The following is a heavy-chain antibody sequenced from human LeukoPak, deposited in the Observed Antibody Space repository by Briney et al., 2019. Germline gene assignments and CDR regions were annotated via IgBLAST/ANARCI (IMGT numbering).Heavy chain of an antibody. V-gene: IGHV3-30*04. CDR3: GRGIEVVAGDIFDD. D-gene: IGHD2-15*01. J-gene: IGHJ4*02. Sequence: GRSLSLSCAASGFTFNSYAMHWVRQAPGKGLEWVALISFDGNVIYYTDSVKGRFTISRDNSNNTLFLHMNSLKTEDTAVYFCGRGIEVVAGDIFDDWGRGTLLTVSS. CDR2: ISFDGNVI. CDR1: GFTFNSYA.